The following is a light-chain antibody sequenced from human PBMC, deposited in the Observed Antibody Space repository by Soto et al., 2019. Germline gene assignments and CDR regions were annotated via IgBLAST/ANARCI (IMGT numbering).Light chain of an antibody. J-gene: IGKJ5*01. CDR1: QSVSNNY. V-gene: IGKV3-11*01. Sequence: IVLTQSPDTLSLSPGERATLSCRAIQSVSNNYLAWYQQKPGQAPRLLIYGASNRATGIPARFSGSGSGTDFTLTISSLEPEDFAVYYCQQRSNWPPITFGQGTRLEIK. CDR2: GAS. CDR3: QQRSNWPPIT.